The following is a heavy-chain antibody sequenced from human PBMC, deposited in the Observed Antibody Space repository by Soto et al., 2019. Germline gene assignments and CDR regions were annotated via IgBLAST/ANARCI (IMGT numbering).Heavy chain of an antibody. Sequence: QVQVVQSGAEVKEPGASVKVSCKASGYIFHNYGFSWVRQAPGQGLEWMGWISNYNGNTNNGQKFQGRVTMTTDTSTSTAYMELRSLRVDDTAVYYCVRQSDFWSGFYTGLDHWGQGTLVTVSS. J-gene: IGHJ4*02. D-gene: IGHD3-3*01. CDR1: GYIFHNYG. CDR3: VRQSDFWSGFYTGLDH. CDR2: ISNYNGNT. V-gene: IGHV1-18*01.